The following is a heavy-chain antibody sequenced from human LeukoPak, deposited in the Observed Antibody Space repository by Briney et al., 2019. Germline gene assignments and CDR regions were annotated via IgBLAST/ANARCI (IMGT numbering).Heavy chain of an antibody. D-gene: IGHD6-13*01. CDR3: IADQSY. J-gene: IGHJ4*02. Sequence: GRSLRLSCAASGFTFSSYAMHWVRQAPGKGLEWVAVISYDGSNKYYADSVKGRFTISRDNSKNTLYLQMNSLRAEDTAVYYCIADQSYWGQGTLVTVSS. V-gene: IGHV3-30-3*01. CDR1: GFTFSSYA. CDR2: ISYDGSNK.